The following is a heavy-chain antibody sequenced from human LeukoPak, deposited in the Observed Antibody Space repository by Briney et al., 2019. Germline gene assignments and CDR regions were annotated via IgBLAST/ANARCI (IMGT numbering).Heavy chain of an antibody. D-gene: IGHD2-2*01. CDR2: IYYSGST. CDR3: VRQSPYCSSTSCNWFDP. J-gene: IGHJ5*02. Sequence: PSETLSLTCTVSGGSISSYYWSWIRRPPGKGLEWIGYIYYSGSTNYNPSLKSRVTISVDTSKNQFSLKLSSVTAADTAVYYCVRQSPYCSSTSCNWFDPWGQGTLVTVSS. V-gene: IGHV4-59*08. CDR1: GGSISSYY.